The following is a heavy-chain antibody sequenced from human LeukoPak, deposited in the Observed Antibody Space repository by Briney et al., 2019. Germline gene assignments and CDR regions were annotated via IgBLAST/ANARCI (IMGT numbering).Heavy chain of an antibody. CDR1: GGSISSSSYY. Sequence: SETLSLTCTVSGGSISSSSYYWGCIRPPPGQGLEWIGSIYYSGSTYYNPSLKSRVTISVDTSKSQFSLRLGSVTAADTAVYYCARGRWGIAAAGTSYWGQGALVAVSS. J-gene: IGHJ4*02. CDR2: IYYSGST. V-gene: IGHV4-39*07. D-gene: IGHD6-13*01. CDR3: ARGRWGIAAAGTSY.